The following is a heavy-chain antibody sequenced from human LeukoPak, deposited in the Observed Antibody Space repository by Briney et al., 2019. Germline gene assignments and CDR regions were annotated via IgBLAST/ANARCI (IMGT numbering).Heavy chain of an antibody. CDR2: ISYDGSNK. D-gene: IGHD1-26*01. CDR1: GFTFSSYA. J-gene: IGHJ4*02. V-gene: IGHV3-30-3*01. CDR3: ARGPATSRPIDY. Sequence: GGSLRLSCAASGFTFSSYAMHWVRQAPGKGLEWVAVISYDGSNKYYADSVKGRFTISRDNSKNTLYLQMNSLRPEDAAVYYCARGPATSRPIDYWGQGTLVTVSS.